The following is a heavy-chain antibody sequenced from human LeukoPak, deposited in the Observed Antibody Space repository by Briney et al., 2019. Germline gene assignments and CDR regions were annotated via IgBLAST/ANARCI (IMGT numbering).Heavy chain of an antibody. CDR3: GRLRDGYSDY. D-gene: IGHD5-24*01. V-gene: IGHV5-51*01. J-gene: IGHJ4*02. Sequence: XXLEWMGIIYPGDSDTTYSPSLQGQVTISADKSISTAYLQWNSLKASDTAIYYCGRLRDGYSDYWGQGTLVTVSS. CDR2: IYPGDSDT.